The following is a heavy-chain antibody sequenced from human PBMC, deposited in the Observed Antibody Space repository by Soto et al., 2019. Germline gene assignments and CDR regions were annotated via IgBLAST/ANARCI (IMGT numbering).Heavy chain of an antibody. Sequence: GGSLILSCAASGFTFSYAWMSWVRQAPGKGLDWVGRIKSKSDGGTTEYAAPVRGRFTISRDDSKNTLYLQMNSLKTEDTAVYYCTTDLWRIAVVVGSTGYFNPWGQGTPVTVSS. J-gene: IGHJ5*02. CDR3: TTDLWRIAVVVGSTGYFNP. CDR1: GFTFSYAW. V-gene: IGHV3-15*01. D-gene: IGHD2-15*01. CDR2: IKSKSDGGTT.